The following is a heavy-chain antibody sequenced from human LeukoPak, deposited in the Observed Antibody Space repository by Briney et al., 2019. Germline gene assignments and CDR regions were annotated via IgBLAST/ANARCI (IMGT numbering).Heavy chain of an antibody. D-gene: IGHD6-6*01. CDR2: MNPGNSDT. CDR1: GYSFSNYW. V-gene: IGHV5-51*01. J-gene: IGHJ4*02. Sequence: GESLQISCKGSGYSFSNYWIGWVRQLPGKGLEWMAIMNPGNSDTKYNPAFQGQVTISADKSISTAYLQWSSLKASDSAMYYCARRSSSEFWGQGTLVTVSS. CDR3: ARRSSSEF.